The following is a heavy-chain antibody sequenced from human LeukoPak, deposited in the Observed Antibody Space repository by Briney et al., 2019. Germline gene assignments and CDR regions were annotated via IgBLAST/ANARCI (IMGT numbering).Heavy chain of an antibody. V-gene: IGHV3-23*01. D-gene: IGHD3-10*01. J-gene: IGHJ5*02. CDR2: ISGSGGST. CDR3: ARSVKYYYGSGSYWGTNWFDP. CDR1: GFTFSSYA. Sequence: GGSLRLSCAASGFTFSSYAMSWVRQAPGKGLEWVSAISGSGGSTYYADSVKGRFTISRDNSKNTLYLQMNSLRAEDTAVYYCARSVKYYYGSGSYWGTNWFDPWGQGTLVTVSS.